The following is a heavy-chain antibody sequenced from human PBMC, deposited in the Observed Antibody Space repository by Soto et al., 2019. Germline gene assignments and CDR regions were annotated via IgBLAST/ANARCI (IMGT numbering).Heavy chain of an antibody. CDR1: GDTFTDYY. Sequence: QVQLVQSGAEVKKPGASVKVSCKASGDTFTDYYIHWVRQAPGQGLEWMGTVNPSGGHTTYAQHFLGRMTMTRDTSTSTLYMELTSLTSADTAVYYCARGGLVVVVPAALDYWGQGTLVTVSS. CDR3: ARGGLVVVVPAALDY. D-gene: IGHD2-21*02. J-gene: IGHJ4*02. CDR2: VNPSGGHT. V-gene: IGHV1-46*01.